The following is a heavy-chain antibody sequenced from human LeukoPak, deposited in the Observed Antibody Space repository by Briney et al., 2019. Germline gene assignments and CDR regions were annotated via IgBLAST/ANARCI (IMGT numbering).Heavy chain of an antibody. CDR3: ARASDSSGSPDY. CDR2: IIPILGIA. J-gene: IGHJ4*02. Sequence: ASVRVSCKASGGTFSSYAISWVRQAPGQGLEWMGRIIPILGIANYAQKFQGRVTITADKSTSTAYMELSSLRSEDTAVYYCARASDSSGSPDYWGQGTLVTVSS. CDR1: GGTFSSYA. V-gene: IGHV1-69*04. D-gene: IGHD3-22*01.